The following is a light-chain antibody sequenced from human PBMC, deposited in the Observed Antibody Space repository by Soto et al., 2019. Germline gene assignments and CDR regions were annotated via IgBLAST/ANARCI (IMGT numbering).Light chain of an antibody. Sequence: QSALTQPPSVSGSPGQSVTISCTGTSSDIGGYNYVSWYQQLPGKAPKLMIYDVSKRPSGVPDRFSGSNSGNTASLTISGLQADAEADYYCCSYAGTTHVFGTGTKLTVL. J-gene: IGLJ1*01. V-gene: IGLV2-11*01. CDR1: SSDIGGYNY. CDR3: CSYAGTTHV. CDR2: DVS.